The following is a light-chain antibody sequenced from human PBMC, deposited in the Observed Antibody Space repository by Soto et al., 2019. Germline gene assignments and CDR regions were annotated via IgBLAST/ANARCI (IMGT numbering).Light chain of an antibody. Sequence: DIQMTQSPSSLSASVGDRVTITCRASQSISNYLNWYQQRPGKAPKLLIYLASSLSSGVPSRFSGSGSGTDFTFTISSLQPEDIATYYCQQYDNLITLGQGTRLEIK. CDR3: QQYDNLIT. V-gene: IGKV1-33*01. CDR1: QSISNY. CDR2: LAS. J-gene: IGKJ5*01.